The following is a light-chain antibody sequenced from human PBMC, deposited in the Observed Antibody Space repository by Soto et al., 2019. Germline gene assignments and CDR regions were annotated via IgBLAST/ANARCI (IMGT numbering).Light chain of an antibody. CDR3: QQYYDWPIT. CDR1: QSVSGN. Sequence: EVVSTQSPCTLSLSPGERATLSCRASQSVSGNLAWYQQKPGQAPRLLIYGASTRAAGIPARFSGSGSGTDFTLTISSLQSEDFAIYYCQQYYDWPITFGQGTRLEIK. V-gene: IGKV3-15*01. J-gene: IGKJ5*01. CDR2: GAS.